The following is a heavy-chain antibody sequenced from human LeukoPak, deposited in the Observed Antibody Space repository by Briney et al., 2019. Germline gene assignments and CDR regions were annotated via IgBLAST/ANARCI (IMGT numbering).Heavy chain of an antibody. CDR3: ARDGSGWTFDY. CDR1: GGTFSSYA. J-gene: IGHJ4*02. D-gene: IGHD6-19*01. Sequence: AASVNVSCKASGGTFSSYAISWVRQAPGQGLEWMGGIIPIFGTANYAQKFQGRVTITADESTSTAYMELSSLRSEDTAVYYCARDGSGWTFDYWGQGTLVTVSS. CDR2: IIPIFGTA. V-gene: IGHV1-69*13.